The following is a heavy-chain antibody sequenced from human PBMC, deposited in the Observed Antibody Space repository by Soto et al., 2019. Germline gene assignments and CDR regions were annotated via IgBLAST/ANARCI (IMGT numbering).Heavy chain of an antibody. D-gene: IGHD6-13*01. V-gene: IGHV3-30*18. J-gene: IGHJ4*02. Sequence: QVQLVESGGGVVQPGRSLRLSCAASGFTFSSYGMHWVRQAPGKGLEWVAVILYDGSNKYYADSVKGRFTISRDNSKNTLYLQMNSLRAEDTAVYYCAKAAAAGTSGVDYWGQGTLVTVSS. CDR2: ILYDGSNK. CDR1: GFTFSSYG. CDR3: AKAAAAGTSGVDY.